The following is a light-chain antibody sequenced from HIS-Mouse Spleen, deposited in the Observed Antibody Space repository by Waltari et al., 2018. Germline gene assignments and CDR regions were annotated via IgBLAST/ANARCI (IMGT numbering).Light chain of an antibody. CDR2: GNS. CDR1: SSNIGAGYD. J-gene: IGLJ2*01. CDR3: QSYDSSLSGSV. Sequence: QSVLTQPPSVSGAPGQRATIPCTGTSSNIGAGYDVHWYQQLPGTAPKRPIIGNSNRPSGVPDRFAGAKSGTSASLAITGLQAEDEADYYCQSYDSSLSGSVFGGGTKLTVL. V-gene: IGLV1-40*01.